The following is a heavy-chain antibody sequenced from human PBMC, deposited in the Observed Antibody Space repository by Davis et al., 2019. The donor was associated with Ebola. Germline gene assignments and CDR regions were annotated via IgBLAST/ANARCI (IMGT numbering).Heavy chain of an antibody. J-gene: IGHJ6*02. CDR1: GGSISSSSYY. Sequence: SETLSLTCTVSGGSISSSSYYWSWIRQPPGKGLEWIGYIYYSGSTNYNPSLKSRVTISVDTSKNQFSLKLSSVTAADTAVYYCARRSTMVRGVMDYYYGMDVWGQGTTVTVSS. CDR3: ARRSTMVRGVMDYYYGMDV. CDR2: IYYSGST. V-gene: IGHV4-61*05. D-gene: IGHD3-10*01.